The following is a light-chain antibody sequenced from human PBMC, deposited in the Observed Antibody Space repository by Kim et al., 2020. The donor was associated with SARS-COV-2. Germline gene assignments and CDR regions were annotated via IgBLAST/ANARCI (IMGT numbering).Light chain of an antibody. CDR3: MQALQTPFT. Sequence: PASISCRSSQGLLHSNGYNFLDWYLQKPGQSPQLLIYLGSNRASGVPDRFSGSGSGTDFTLKISRVEAEDVGVYYCMQALQTPFTFGGGTKVEIK. J-gene: IGKJ4*01. CDR2: LGS. CDR1: QGLLHSNGYNF. V-gene: IGKV2-28*01.